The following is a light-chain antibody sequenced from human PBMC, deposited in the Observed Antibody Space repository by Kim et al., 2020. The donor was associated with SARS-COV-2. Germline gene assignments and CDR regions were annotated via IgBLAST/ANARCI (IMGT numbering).Light chain of an antibody. CDR2: DVT. V-gene: IGLV2-14*03. Sequence: AITITCTGISSDVGGYNYVSWYQQYPGKAPKLMIYDVTTRPSGVSNRFSGAKSGNTASLTISGLQAEDEADYYCCSYTGSTTRYVFGSGTKVTVL. J-gene: IGLJ1*01. CDR1: SSDVGGYNY. CDR3: CSYTGSTTRYV.